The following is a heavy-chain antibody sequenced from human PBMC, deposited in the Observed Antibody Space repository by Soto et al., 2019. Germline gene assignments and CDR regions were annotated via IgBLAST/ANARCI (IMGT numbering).Heavy chain of an antibody. J-gene: IGHJ4*02. CDR3: ARAGWGSSWSFDY. D-gene: IGHD6-13*01. CDR1: GFTVSSNY. Sequence: GGSLRLSCAASGFTVSSNYMSWVRQAPGKGLEWVSVIYSGGSTYYADSVKGRFTISRDNSKNTLYLQMNSLRAEDTAVYYCARAGWGSSWSFDYWGQGTLVTVSS. V-gene: IGHV3-53*01. CDR2: IYSGGST.